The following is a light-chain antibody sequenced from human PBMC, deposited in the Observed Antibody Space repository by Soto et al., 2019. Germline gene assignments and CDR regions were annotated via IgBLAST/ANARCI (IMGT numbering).Light chain of an antibody. CDR2: DAS. CDR3: QQYDSLLLT. V-gene: IGKV3-11*01. Sequence: EIVLTQSPATLSLSPGERATLSCRASQSVSSSLAWYQQKPGRAPRLLIYDASNRATGIPAKFSGIGSGTDFTLTISSLEPEDFAVYYCQQYDSLLLTFGGGTNVEVK. J-gene: IGKJ4*01. CDR1: QSVSSS.